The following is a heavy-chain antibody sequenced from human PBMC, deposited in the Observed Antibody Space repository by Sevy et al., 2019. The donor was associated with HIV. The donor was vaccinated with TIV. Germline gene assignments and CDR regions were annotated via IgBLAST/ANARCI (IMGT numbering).Heavy chain of an antibody. Sequence: GGSLRLSCAASGFTFCSYAMHWVRQAPGKGLEWVAVISYDGSYKYYADSVKGRFTISRDNSKNTLYLQMNSLRAEDTAVYYCARVIVPAAIPTTRGPDYWGQGTLVTVSS. D-gene: IGHD2-2*01. CDR3: ARVIVPAAIPTTRGPDY. CDR2: ISYDGSYK. V-gene: IGHV3-30-3*01. CDR1: GFTFCSYA. J-gene: IGHJ4*02.